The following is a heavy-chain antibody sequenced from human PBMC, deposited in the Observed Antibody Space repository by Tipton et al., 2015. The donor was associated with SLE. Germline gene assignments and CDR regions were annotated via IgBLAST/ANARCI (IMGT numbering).Heavy chain of an antibody. Sequence: QLVQSGAEVKKPGASVKVSCKTSGYSFSSYGMAWVRLAPGQGPEWMGWISAYNGNTDYAQKFQGRVTMSTDTSTSTAYMELRSLRSDDTAIYYCARDPHEFWRAYFWDFWGQGTLVTVSS. D-gene: IGHD3-3*01. V-gene: IGHV1-18*01. CDR2: ISAYNGNT. CDR1: GYSFSSYG. CDR3: ARDPHEFWRAYFWDF. J-gene: IGHJ4*02.